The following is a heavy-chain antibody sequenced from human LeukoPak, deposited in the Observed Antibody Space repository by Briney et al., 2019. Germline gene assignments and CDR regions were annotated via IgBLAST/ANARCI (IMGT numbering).Heavy chain of an antibody. D-gene: IGHD3-9*01. CDR2: IYYSGST. CDR1: GGSISSRSFY. V-gene: IGHV4-39*01. J-gene: IGHJ4*02. CDR3: ARFYDILTVFDY. Sequence: SETLSLTCTVSGGSISSRSFYWGWIRQPPGKGLECVGSIYYSGSTYYNPSLKSRATISVDTSKNQFSLKLSSVTAADTAVYYCARFYDILTVFDYWGQGTLVTVSS.